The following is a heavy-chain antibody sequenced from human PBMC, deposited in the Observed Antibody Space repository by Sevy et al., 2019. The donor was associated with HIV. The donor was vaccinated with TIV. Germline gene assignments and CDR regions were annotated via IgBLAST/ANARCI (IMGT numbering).Heavy chain of an antibody. V-gene: IGHV3-30*18. D-gene: IGHD4-17*01. CDR1: GFTFSSYG. CDR2: ISYDGSNK. J-gene: IGHJ4*02. CDR3: AKQFLTTVVTPGDY. Sequence: LKSFCAASGFTFSSYGMHWVRQAPGKGLEWVAVISYDGSNKYYADSVKGRFTISRDNSKNTLYLQMNSLRAEDTAVYYCAKQFLTTVVTPGDYWGQGTLVTVSS.